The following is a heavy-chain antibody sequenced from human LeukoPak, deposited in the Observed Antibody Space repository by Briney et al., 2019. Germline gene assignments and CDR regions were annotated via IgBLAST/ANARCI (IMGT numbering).Heavy chain of an antibody. CDR3: AREGDFWRRNYYFDY. CDR1: GGSISSYY. Sequence: SETLSLTCTVSGGSISSYYWSWIRQPPGKGLESIGYIYYSGSTNYNPSLKSRVTISVDTSKNQFSLKLSSVTAADTAVYYCAREGDFWRRNYYFDYWGQGTLVTVSS. CDR2: IYYSGST. D-gene: IGHD3-3*01. J-gene: IGHJ4*02. V-gene: IGHV4-59*01.